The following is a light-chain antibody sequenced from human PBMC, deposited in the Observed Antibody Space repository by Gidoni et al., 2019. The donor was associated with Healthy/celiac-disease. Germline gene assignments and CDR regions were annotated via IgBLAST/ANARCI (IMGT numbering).Light chain of an antibody. CDR2: GAS. CDR3: QQYGSSPET. Sequence: EIVLTQSPGTLSLSPGERATLSCRASQSVSSSYLAWYQQKPGHAPRLLIYGASSRATGIPDRFSGSVSGTDFTLTIRRLEPEDFAVYYCQQYGSSPETFGQGTKVEIK. J-gene: IGKJ1*01. CDR1: QSVSSSY. V-gene: IGKV3-20*01.